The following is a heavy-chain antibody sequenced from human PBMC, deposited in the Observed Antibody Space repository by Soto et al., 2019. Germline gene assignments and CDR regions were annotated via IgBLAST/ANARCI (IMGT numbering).Heavy chain of an antibody. J-gene: IGHJ3*01. CDR2: IYCDDDT. V-gene: IGHV2-5*02. Sequence: HITLKESGPPLVKPTQTLTLTCIFSGFSFSADGVGVGWIRQPPGKTLEWLALIYCDDDTRYRPSLKSRVTITKDFSTNLVVSTLTILDPPDTSTYSCAHAFGVTSGPNDALDVWGQGTVVTVSS. CDR3: AHAFGVTSGPNDALDV. CDR1: GFSFSADGVG. D-gene: IGHD3-16*01.